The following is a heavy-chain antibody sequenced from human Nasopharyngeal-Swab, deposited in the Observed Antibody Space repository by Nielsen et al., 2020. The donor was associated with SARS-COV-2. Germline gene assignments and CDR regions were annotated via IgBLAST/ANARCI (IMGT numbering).Heavy chain of an antibody. CDR2: LYYSGTT. CDR1: GDSISTGRYS. CDR3: ARWSSWYNWLDP. V-gene: IGHV4-39*01. J-gene: IGHJ5*02. D-gene: IGHD6-13*01. Sequence: SETLSLTCAVSGDSISTGRYSWDWIRQPPGKGLEWIGSLYYSGTTYYNPSLKSRVTISVDTSKNQFSLKLNSATAADTAVYYCARWSSWYNWLDPWGQGTQVIVSS.